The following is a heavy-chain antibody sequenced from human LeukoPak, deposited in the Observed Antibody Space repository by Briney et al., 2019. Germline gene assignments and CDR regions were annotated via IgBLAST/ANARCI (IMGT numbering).Heavy chain of an antibody. Sequence: GASVKVFCKASGYTFTTYGISWVRQAPGQGLEWMGWISTYNGNRNYEQKLQGIVSMTTDTSTTTAYMELRSLRSDDTAVYYCARLSVTTQNDDYWGQGTLVTVSS. D-gene: IGHD4-17*01. CDR1: GYTFTTYG. CDR2: ISTYNGNR. J-gene: IGHJ4*02. V-gene: IGHV1-18*01. CDR3: ARLSVTTQNDDY.